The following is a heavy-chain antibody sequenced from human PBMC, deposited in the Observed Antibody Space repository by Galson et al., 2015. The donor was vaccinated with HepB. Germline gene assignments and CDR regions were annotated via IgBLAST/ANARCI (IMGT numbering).Heavy chain of an antibody. V-gene: IGHV3-21*01. CDR2: ISYSSTYM. D-gene: IGHD3-22*01. Sequence: SLRLSCAASGFTFSRYNMNWVRQAPGKGLGWISSISYSSTYMYYADSVKGRFTISRDNAKNSLYLQMDGLRAEDTAVYYCARDRSDSSGFQWGYYYFDMAVWGQGTAVTVSS. CDR3: ARDRSDSSGFQWGYYYFDMAV. CDR1: GFTFSRYN. J-gene: IGHJ6*02.